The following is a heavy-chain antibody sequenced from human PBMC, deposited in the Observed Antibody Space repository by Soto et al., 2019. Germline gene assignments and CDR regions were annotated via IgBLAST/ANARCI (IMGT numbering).Heavy chain of an antibody. CDR2: ISYDGSNK. D-gene: IGHD6-13*01. CDR3: AKDRKAAAGSFDL. Sequence: GGSLRLPCAASGFTFSSYGMHWVRQAPGKGLEWVAVISYDGSNKYYADSVKGRFTISRDNSKNTLYLQMNSLRAEDTAVYYCAKDRKAAAGSFDLWGRGTLVTVSS. CDR1: GFTFSSYG. V-gene: IGHV3-30*18. J-gene: IGHJ2*01.